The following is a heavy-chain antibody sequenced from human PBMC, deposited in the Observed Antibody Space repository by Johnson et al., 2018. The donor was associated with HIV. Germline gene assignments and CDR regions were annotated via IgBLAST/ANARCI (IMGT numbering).Heavy chain of an antibody. J-gene: IGHJ3*02. CDR2: INQDGSET. D-gene: IGHD3/OR15-3a*01. CDR1: GFTFDNFW. Sequence: EVQLVESGGGLVQPGGSLRLSCAVSGFTFDNFWMAWVRQAPGKGLEWVANINQDGSETYYVGSVKGRFTISRDNAKNSLFLQMDSLRAEDTAVYFCARPPAYLYKADFSIWGQGTMVTVSS. CDR3: ARPPAYLYKADFSI. V-gene: IGHV3-7*05.